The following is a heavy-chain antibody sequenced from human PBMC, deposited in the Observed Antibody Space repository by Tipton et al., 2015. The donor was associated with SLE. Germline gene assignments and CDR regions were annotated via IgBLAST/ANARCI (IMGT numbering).Heavy chain of an antibody. CDR3: TRGGRGDGANPFDP. CDR1: GGSISNYS. D-gene: IGHD4/OR15-4a*01. CDR2: IYHSGNT. J-gene: IGHJ5*02. Sequence: TLSLTCTVSGGSISNYSWSWIRQPPGKGLEWIGSIYHSGNTYSNPSLKSRVTISVDTSKNQFSLKMSSVTAADTAVYYCTRGGRGDGANPFDPWGQGTLVTVSS. V-gene: IGHV4-4*08.